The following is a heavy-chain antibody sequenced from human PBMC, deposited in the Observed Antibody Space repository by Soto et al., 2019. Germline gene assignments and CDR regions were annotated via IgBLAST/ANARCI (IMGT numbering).Heavy chain of an antibody. CDR3: ASTYSTSWYWFDP. CDR2: IFSNDEK. CDR1: GFSLSNAGLG. J-gene: IGHJ5*02. V-gene: IGHV2-26*04. D-gene: IGHD6-13*01. Sequence: QVTVKESGPVLVKPTETLTLTCTVSGFSLSNAGLGVSWIRQPPGKALEWPAHIFSNDEKSYSTSLKSRLTISKDTSKSQVVLTMTNMDPVATATYYCASTYSTSWYWFDPWGQGTLVTVSS.